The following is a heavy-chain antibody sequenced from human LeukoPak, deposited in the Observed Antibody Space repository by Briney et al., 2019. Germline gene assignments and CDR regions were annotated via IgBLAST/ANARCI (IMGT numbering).Heavy chain of an antibody. CDR2: INPDGTAS. CDR3: TRDLRGGYQL. CDR1: GFSLSRYL. J-gene: IGHJ4*02. D-gene: IGHD5-12*01. V-gene: IGHV3-74*01. Sequence: GGSLRLSFAASGFSLSRYLTYWARPPPGQGLVWISYINPDGTASNHADSVKGRFTVSRDNAKNTLYLQMNSLRADDTAIYYCTRDLRGGYQLWGQGSLVIVSS.